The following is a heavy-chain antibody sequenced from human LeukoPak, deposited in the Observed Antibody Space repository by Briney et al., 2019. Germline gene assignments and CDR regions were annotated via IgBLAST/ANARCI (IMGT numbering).Heavy chain of an antibody. J-gene: IGHJ4*02. CDR2: MNPNSGNT. D-gene: IGHD3-10*01. CDR3: ARARRMPGHRPARGYYFDY. V-gene: IGHV1-8*02. CDR1: GYTFTGYY. Sequence: RASVKVSCKASGYTFTGYYMHWVRQAPGQGLEWMGWMNPNSGNTGYAQKFQGRVTMTRNTSISTAYMELSSLRSEDTAVYYCARARRMPGHRPARGYYFDYWGQGTLVTVSS.